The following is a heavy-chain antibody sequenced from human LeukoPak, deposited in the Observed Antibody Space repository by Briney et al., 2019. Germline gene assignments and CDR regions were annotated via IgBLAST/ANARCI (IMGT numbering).Heavy chain of an antibody. J-gene: IGHJ4*02. V-gene: IGHV4-34*01. Sequence: SETLSLTCAVYGGSFSGYYWSWIRQPPGKGLEWNGEINHSGSTNYNPSLKSRVTISVDTSKNQFSLKLSSVTAADTAVYYCARGFSSGWYVYFDYWGQGTLVTVSS. CDR1: GGSFSGYY. D-gene: IGHD6-19*01. CDR3: ARGFSSGWYVYFDY. CDR2: INHSGST.